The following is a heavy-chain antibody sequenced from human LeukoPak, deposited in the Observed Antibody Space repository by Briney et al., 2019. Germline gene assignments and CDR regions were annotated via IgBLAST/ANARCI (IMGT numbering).Heavy chain of an antibody. J-gene: IGHJ5*02. CDR1: GFTFSSYA. V-gene: IGHV3-30-3*01. CDR3: ARDLAPSEGNCSGGSCYENRLDP. Sequence: GGSLRLSCAASGFTFSSYAMHWVRQAPGKGLEWVAVISCDGSNKYYADSVKGRFTISRDNSKNTLYLQMNSLRAEDTDVYYCARDLAPSEGNCSGGSCYENRLDPWPQGPLVPVPS. CDR2: ISCDGSNK. D-gene: IGHD2-15*01.